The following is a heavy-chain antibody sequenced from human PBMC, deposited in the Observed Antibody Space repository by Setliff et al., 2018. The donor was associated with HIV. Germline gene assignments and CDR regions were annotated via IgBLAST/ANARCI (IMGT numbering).Heavy chain of an antibody. J-gene: IGHJ4*02. CDR3: ARQGLTMNPGFPAPILYFFDS. CDR2: MYYRGTT. Sequence: PSETLSLTCSVSGGSIVSSSYYWGWIRQPPGKGLEWIATMYYRGTTYNNPSLKSRVILSADPSKNQFSLKLSSVTATDPAIYYCARQGLTMNPGFPAPILYFFDSWGQGSLVAVSS. V-gene: IGHV4-39*01. CDR1: GGSIVSSSYY. D-gene: IGHD3-22*01.